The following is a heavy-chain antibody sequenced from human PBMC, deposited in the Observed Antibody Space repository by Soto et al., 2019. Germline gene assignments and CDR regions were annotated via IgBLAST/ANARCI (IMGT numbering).Heavy chain of an antibody. CDR1: GGSFSPNY. CDR2: VYYAGTT. Sequence: QVQLQESGPGLVRPSETLSLTCNVSGGSFSPNYWSWIRQPPGKGLEWLGYVYYAGTTTYNPPLNGPLTLSLDTSKNQFSLKLTSVIAADTAVYYCARLGAFYQSLDPWGQGTLVTVSS. J-gene: IGHJ5*02. CDR3: ARLGAFYQSLDP. V-gene: IGHV4-59*08. D-gene: IGHD2-2*01.